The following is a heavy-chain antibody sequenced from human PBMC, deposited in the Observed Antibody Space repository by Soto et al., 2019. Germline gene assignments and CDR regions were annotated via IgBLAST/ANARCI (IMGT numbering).Heavy chain of an antibody. CDR2: IFASGGAT. D-gene: IGHD5-18*01. CDR1: EFTVSSYA. CDR3: ARVGSRQLRSTPLAS. Sequence: GGSLRLSCAASEFTVSSYALSWVRQAPGEGLEWVSAIFASGGATFDADPAQGRFTTSRENSKTTPFMHMNSISGEDTAVYYCARVGSRQLRSTPLASGGQGILATVS. J-gene: IGHJ5*01. V-gene: IGHV3-23*01.